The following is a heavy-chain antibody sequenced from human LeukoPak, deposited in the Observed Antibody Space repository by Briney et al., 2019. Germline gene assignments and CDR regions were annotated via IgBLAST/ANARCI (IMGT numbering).Heavy chain of an antibody. V-gene: IGHV3-7*01. CDR1: GFIFSSYW. CDR3: ARGRPHGNDY. D-gene: IGHD4-23*01. J-gene: IGHJ4*02. CDR2: IKQDGSEK. Sequence: PGGSLRLSCAASGFIFSSYWMSWVRQAPGKGLEWVAHIKQDGSEKNYVDSVKGRFTISRDNAKNSLILEMDGLRVEDTAVYYCARGRPHGNDYWGQGTLVTVSS.